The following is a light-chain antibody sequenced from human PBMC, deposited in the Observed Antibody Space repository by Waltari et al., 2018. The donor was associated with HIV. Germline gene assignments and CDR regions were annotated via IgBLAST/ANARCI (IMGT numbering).Light chain of an antibody. Sequence: QSVLTQPPSVSAAPGQKVTISCSGSSSNIGKSYVSWYQQVPETAPNLLIYDNDKRPAGIPDRVSGSKSGTSATLGITGLQTGDEDDYYCGTWDSSLSAMVFGGGTKLTVL. CDR3: GTWDSSLSAMV. J-gene: IGLJ2*01. CDR2: DND. V-gene: IGLV1-51*01. CDR1: SSNIGKSY.